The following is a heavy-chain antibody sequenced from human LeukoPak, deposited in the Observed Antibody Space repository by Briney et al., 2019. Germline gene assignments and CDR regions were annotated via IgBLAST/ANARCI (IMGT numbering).Heavy chain of an antibody. CDR1: GGSIGTLY. Sequence: SETLSLTCLVSGGSIGTLYWNWIRQVPGKGLEWIGFIDYHGNTKYNPSLKSRVTMSVDTSVDQVSLRLTSVTAADTAIYFCATASGRSFWLDPWGQGRLVTVSS. D-gene: IGHD2-15*01. CDR2: IDYHGNT. CDR3: ATASGRSFWLDP. J-gene: IGHJ5*02. V-gene: IGHV4-59*11.